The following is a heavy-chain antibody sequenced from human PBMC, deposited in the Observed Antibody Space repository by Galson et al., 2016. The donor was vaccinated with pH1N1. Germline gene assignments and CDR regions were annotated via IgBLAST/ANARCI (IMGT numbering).Heavy chain of an antibody. J-gene: IGHJ4*02. CDR2: IRGSGDDT. D-gene: IGHD3-3*01. Sequence: SLRLSCAAPGFTFSRYAMSWVRQAPGKGLEWVSAIRGSGDDTYYATSVKGRFTISRDNSKNTLYLQMNSLRGDDTAVYYCAKLDYDFWSGYYRHFDYWGQGTLVTVSS. CDR3: AKLDYDFWSGYYRHFDY. V-gene: IGHV3-23*01. CDR1: GFTFSRYA.